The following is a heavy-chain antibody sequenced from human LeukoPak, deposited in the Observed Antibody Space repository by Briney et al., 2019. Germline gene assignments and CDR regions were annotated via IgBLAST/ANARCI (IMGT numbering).Heavy chain of an antibody. J-gene: IGHJ4*02. CDR3: ARQTGSGLFILP. CDR1: GGSISSSSYY. CDR2: IYYSGST. V-gene: IGHV4-39*07. Sequence: SETLSLTCTVSGGSISSSSYYWGWIRQPPGKGLEWIGSIYYSGSTYYNPSLKSRVTISVDTSKNQFSLKLSSVTAADTAVYYCARQTGSGLFILPGGQGTLVTVSP. D-gene: IGHD3/OR15-3a*01.